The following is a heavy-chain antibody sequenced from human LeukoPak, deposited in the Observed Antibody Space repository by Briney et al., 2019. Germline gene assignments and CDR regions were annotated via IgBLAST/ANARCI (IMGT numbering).Heavy chain of an antibody. CDR3: ARGRVYGDYQILLRSVYYYYMDV. V-gene: IGHV1-8*01. Sequence: GASVKVSCKASGYTFTSYDINWVRQATGQGLEWMGWMNPNSGNTGYAQKFQGRVTMTRNTSISTAYMELSSLRSEDTAVYYCARGRVYGDYQILLRSVYYYYMDVWGKGTTVTISS. D-gene: IGHD4-17*01. CDR1: GYTFTSYD. J-gene: IGHJ6*03. CDR2: MNPNSGNT.